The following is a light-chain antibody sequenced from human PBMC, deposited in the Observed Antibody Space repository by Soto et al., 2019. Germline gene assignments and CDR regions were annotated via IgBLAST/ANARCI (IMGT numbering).Light chain of an antibody. CDR1: SSDVGGYNY. J-gene: IGLJ2*01. V-gene: IGLV2-8*01. CDR2: EVS. Sequence: QSVLTQPPSASGSPGQSVTISCTGTSSDVGGYNYVSWYQQHPGKAPKLMIYEVSKRPSGVPDRFSGSKSGNTDSLAVAGLQADDEADYCCSSYAGGTEVVFGGGTKLTVL. CDR3: SSYAGGTEVV.